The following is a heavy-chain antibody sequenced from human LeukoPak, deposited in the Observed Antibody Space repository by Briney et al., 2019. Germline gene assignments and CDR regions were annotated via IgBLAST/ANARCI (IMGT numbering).Heavy chain of an antibody. V-gene: IGHV3-74*01. Sequence: PGGSLRLSCAASGFTFSSYWMHWVRQAPGKGLVWVSRINGDGSSISYADSVKGRFTISRDNAKNTLYLQMNSLRAEDTAVYHCARDLSYGLDYWGQGTLVTASS. J-gene: IGHJ4*02. CDR3: ARDLSYGLDY. CDR2: INGDGSSI. CDR1: GFTFSSYW. D-gene: IGHD3-16*01.